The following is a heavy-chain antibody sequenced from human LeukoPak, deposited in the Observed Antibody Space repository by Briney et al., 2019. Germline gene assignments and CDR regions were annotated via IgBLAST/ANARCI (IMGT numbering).Heavy chain of an antibody. D-gene: IGHD3-10*01. Sequence: SETLSLTCAVSGGSISSGGYSWSWIRQPPGKGLEWIGYIYHSGSTYYNPSLKSRVTISVDRSKNQFSLKLSSVSAADTAVYYCARISMVRGVNYFDYWGQGTLVTVSS. CDR2: IYHSGST. CDR1: GGSISSGGYS. J-gene: IGHJ4*02. V-gene: IGHV4-30-2*01. CDR3: ARISMVRGVNYFDY.